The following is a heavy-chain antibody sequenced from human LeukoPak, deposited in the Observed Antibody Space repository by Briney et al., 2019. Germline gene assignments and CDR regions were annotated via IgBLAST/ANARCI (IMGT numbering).Heavy chain of an antibody. J-gene: IGHJ4*02. CDR3: AKGQLVTQLAVTASFDN. V-gene: IGHV3-30*02. D-gene: IGHD2-21*02. Sequence: GGSLRLSCAASGFTFTTSGMNWVRQAPGKGLEWVAFIAYNGRDKFADSVKGRFTISRDNSKNTLYLQMNSLRAEDTAVYYCAKGQLVTQLAVTASFDNWGQGTLVTLSS. CDR2: IAYNGRDK. CDR1: GFTFTTSG.